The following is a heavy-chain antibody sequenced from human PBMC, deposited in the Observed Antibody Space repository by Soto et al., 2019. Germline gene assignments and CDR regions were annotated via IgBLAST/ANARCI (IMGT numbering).Heavy chain of an antibody. CDR2: IKQDGSEK. Sequence: PGGSLRLSCAASGFTFSSYWMSWVRQAPGKGLEWVANIKQDGSEKYYVDSVKGRFTISRDNAKNSLYLQMNSLRAEDTAVYYCARDRYYDILTGYYLPSYYFDYWGQGTLVTVS. D-gene: IGHD3-9*01. V-gene: IGHV3-7*05. CDR3: ARDRYYDILTGYYLPSYYFDY. J-gene: IGHJ4*02. CDR1: GFTFSSYW.